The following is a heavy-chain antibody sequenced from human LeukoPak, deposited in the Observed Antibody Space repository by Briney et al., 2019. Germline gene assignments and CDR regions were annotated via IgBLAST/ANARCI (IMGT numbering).Heavy chain of an antibody. Sequence: GGSLRLSCAASGFTVSSKYMSWVRRAPGKGLEWVSVIYSGGSTYYADSVKGRFTISRDDSKDTVDLQMNSLRVEDTAVYYCAMRGNTWYDCWGQGTLVTVSS. CDR2: IYSGGST. V-gene: IGHV3-53*01. D-gene: IGHD6-13*01. CDR3: AMRGNTWYDC. CDR1: GFTVSSKY. J-gene: IGHJ4*02.